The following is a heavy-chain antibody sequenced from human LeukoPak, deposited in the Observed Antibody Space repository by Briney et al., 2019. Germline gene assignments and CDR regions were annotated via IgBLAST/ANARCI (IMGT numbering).Heavy chain of an antibody. Sequence: GGSLRLSCAASGFSFSSYWMSWVRQAPGKGLQWVANIKEDGSEKYYEDSMKGRFTISRDNAKNSLYLQMNSLRAEDTALYYCARGKYPDNDDYMDVWGKGTTVIVSS. J-gene: IGHJ6*03. D-gene: IGHD1-1*01. CDR3: ARGKYPDNDDYMDV. V-gene: IGHV3-7*03. CDR1: GFSFSSYW. CDR2: IKEDGSEK.